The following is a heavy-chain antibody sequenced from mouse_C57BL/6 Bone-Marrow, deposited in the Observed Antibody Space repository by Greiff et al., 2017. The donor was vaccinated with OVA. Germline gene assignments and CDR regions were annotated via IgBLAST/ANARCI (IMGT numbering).Heavy chain of an antibody. V-gene: IGHV2-5*01. CDR1: GFSLTSYG. CDR3: ARFTTVVADYAMDY. D-gene: IGHD1-1*01. Sequence: VQLVESGPGLVQPSQSLSITCTVSGFSLTSYGVHWVRQSPGKGLEWLGVIWRGGSTDYNAAFMSRLSITKDNSKSQVFFKMNSLQADDTAIYYCARFTTVVADYAMDYWGQGTSVTVSS. J-gene: IGHJ4*01. CDR2: IWRGGST.